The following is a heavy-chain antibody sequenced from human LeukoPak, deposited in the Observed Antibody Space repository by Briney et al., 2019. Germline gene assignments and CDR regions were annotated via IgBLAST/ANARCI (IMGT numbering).Heavy chain of an antibody. D-gene: IGHD3-3*01. CDR1: GYTFTGYY. J-gene: IGHJ5*02. Sequence: ASVKVSCKASGYTFTGYYMHWVRQAPGQGLEWMGWINPNSGGTNYAQKFQGRVTMTRDTSISTAYMELSRLRSEDTAVYYCARDLTSGFSGLGPNENWFDPWGQGTLVTVSS. V-gene: IGHV1-2*02. CDR2: INPNSGGT. CDR3: ARDLTSGFSGLGPNENWFDP.